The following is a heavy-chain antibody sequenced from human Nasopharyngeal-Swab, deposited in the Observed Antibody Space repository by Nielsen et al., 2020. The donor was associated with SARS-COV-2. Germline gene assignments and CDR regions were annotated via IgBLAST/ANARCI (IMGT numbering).Heavy chain of an antibody. CDR1: GFTFSSYA. CDR3: SKLDCSSTSCYTGGKTTYYYYGMDV. Sequence: LSLTCAASGFTFSSYAMSWVRPAPGKRLEWVSAISGSGGSTYYADSVKGRFTISRDNSKNTLYLQMNSLRAEDTAVYYCSKLDCSSTSCYTGGKTTYYYYGMDVWGQGTTVTVSS. CDR2: ISGSGGST. J-gene: IGHJ6*02. D-gene: IGHD2-2*02. V-gene: IGHV3-23*01.